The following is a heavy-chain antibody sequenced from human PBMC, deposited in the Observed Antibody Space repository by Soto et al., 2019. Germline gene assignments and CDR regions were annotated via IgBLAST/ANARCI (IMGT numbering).Heavy chain of an antibody. V-gene: IGHV3-23*01. D-gene: IGHD1-26*01. CDR2: ISGSDGTT. CDR1: GFTFSTYA. CDR3: AKGFTTTYSGSHCAF. Sequence: GGSLRLSCVASGFTFSTYAMYWVRQAPGKGLEWVSAISGSDGTTSYVDSVKGRFTISRDNSKNTLYLQMNRLGAEDTAIYYCAKGFTTTYSGSHCAFWGQGTQVTVSS. J-gene: IGHJ4*02.